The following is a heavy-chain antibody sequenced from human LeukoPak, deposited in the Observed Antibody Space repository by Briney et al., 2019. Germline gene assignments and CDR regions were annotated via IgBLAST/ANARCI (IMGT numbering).Heavy chain of an antibody. V-gene: IGHV3-30*04. Sequence: GGSLRLSCAASRFTLSNYAMHWVRQAPGKGLEWVAVISYDESNKYYADSVKGRFTISRDSSKNTLYLQMKSLRPEDTAVYYCARDGLGEGYHMDVWGKGTTVTVSS. D-gene: IGHD3-16*01. CDR3: ARDGLGEGYHMDV. J-gene: IGHJ6*03. CDR2: ISYDESNK. CDR1: RFTLSNYA.